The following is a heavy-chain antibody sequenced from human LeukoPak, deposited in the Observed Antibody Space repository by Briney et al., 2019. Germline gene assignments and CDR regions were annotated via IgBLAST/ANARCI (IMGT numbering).Heavy chain of an antibody. J-gene: IGHJ6*02. CDR2: ISSSSSYI. Sequence: GGSLRLSCAASGFTFSSYAMSWVRQAPGKGLEWVSSISSSSSYIYYADSVKGRFTISRDNAKNSLYLQMNSLRAEDTAVYYCARAIAYYYGMDVWGQGTTVTVSS. V-gene: IGHV3-21*01. CDR1: GFTFSSYA. CDR3: ARAIAYYYGMDV.